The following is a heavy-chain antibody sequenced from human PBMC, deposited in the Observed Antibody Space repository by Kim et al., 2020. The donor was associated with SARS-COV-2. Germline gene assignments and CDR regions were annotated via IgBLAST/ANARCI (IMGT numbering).Heavy chain of an antibody. V-gene: IGHV4-34*01. J-gene: IGHJ5*02. D-gene: IGHD3-3*01. Sequence: KSRVTISVDTSKNQFSPKLSSVTAADTAVYYCARGVYDFWSGYSFNWFDPWGQGTLVTVSS. CDR3: ARGVYDFWSGYSFNWFDP.